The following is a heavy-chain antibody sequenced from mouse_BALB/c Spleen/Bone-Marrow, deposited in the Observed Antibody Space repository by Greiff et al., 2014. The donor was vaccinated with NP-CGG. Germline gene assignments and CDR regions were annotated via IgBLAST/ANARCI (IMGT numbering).Heavy chain of an antibody. CDR3: TRSDGYYVPHWYFDV. V-gene: IGHV1S81*02. Sequence: QVQLQQSGAELVKPRASVKLSCKASGYTFTSYYMYWVKQRPGQGLEWIGEISPSNGGTNFNEKFKSKATLTVDKSSSTAYMQLSSLTSEDSAVYYCTRSDGYYVPHWYFDVWGAGTTVTVSS. J-gene: IGHJ1*01. CDR1: GYTFTSYY. CDR2: ISPSNGGT. D-gene: IGHD2-3*01.